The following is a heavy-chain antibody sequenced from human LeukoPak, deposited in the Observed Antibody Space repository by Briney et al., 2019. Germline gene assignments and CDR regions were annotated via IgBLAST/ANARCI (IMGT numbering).Heavy chain of an antibody. V-gene: IGHV6-1*01. CDR3: AREEWQWLTIDY. D-gene: IGHD6-19*01. CDR2: TFFRSKWYN. J-gene: IGHJ4*02. CDR1: GDSVSSNSAA. Sequence: SQTLSLTCAISGDSVSSNSAAWNWIRQSPSRGLEWLGRTFFRSKWYNDHALSVKSRITINPDSSKNQFSLQLNSVTPEDTAVYYCAREEWQWLTIDYWGQGTLVTVSS.